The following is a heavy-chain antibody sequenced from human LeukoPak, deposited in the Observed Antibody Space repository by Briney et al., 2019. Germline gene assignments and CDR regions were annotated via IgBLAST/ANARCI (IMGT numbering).Heavy chain of an antibody. D-gene: IGHD3-10*01. CDR1: RVTFSSYA. V-gene: IGHV1-69*13. J-gene: IGHJ6*04. Sequence: VNPSCKLSRVTFSSYAISWVRQAPGQGLECMGGIIPISGTANYAQKVQGRVTITADESTSTAYMELSSLRSEDTAVYYWARDRRRGYDGSGSLDAGGMDVWGKGTTVTVSS. CDR3: ARDRRRGYDGSGSLDAGGMDV. CDR2: IIPISGTA.